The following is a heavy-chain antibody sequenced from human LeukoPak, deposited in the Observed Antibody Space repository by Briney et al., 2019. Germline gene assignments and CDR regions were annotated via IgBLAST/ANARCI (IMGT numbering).Heavy chain of an antibody. J-gene: IGHJ4*02. CDR2: ISSSSSTI. V-gene: IGHV3-48*01. D-gene: IGHD6-19*01. Sequence: PGGSLRLSCAASGFTFSSYSMNWVRQAPGKGLEWVSYISSSSSTIYYADSVKGRFTISRDNAKNSLYLQMNSLRAEDTAVYYCARDLIVGGWYGGFDYWGQGTLVTVSS. CDR3: ARDLIVGGWYGGFDY. CDR1: GFTFSSYS.